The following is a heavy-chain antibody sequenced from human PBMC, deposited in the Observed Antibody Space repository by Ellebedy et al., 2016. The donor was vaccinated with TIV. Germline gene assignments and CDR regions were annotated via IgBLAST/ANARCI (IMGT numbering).Heavy chain of an antibody. J-gene: IGHJ6*02. CDR1: GFIFDDYA. CDR3: ARDRRAFRASMDV. D-gene: IGHD3-10*01. V-gene: IGHV3-9*01. Sequence: SLKISCVASGFIFDDYAMHWVRQSPGKGLEWVSGISWNSGRIGFVDSVKGRFTISRDDAKNSVFLQMDSLRGEDTAVYYCARDRRAFRASMDVWGQGTTVTVSS. CDR2: ISWNSGRI.